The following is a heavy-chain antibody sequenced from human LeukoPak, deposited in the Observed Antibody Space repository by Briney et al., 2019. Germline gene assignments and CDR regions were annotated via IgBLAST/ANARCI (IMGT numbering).Heavy chain of an antibody. V-gene: IGHV3-30-3*01. D-gene: IGHD6-19*01. CDR1: GFTFSSYA. J-gene: IGHJ4*02. Sequence: GSLRLSCAASGFTFSSYAMHWVRQAPGKGLEWVAVISYDGSNKYYADSVKGRFTISRDNTKNSLYLQMNSLRAEDTAVYYCVGGSGWLPDFWGQGVLVTVSS. CDR3: VGGSGWLPDF. CDR2: ISYDGSNK.